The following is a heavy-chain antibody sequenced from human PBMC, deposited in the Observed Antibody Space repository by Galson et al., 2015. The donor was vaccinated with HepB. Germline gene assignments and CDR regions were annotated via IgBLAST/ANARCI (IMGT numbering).Heavy chain of an antibody. CDR1: GYSFTSYW. V-gene: IGHV5-51*03. CDR2: IYPGDSDT. D-gene: IGHD6-19*01. Sequence: QSGAEVKKPGESLKISCKGSGYSFTSYWIGWVRQMPGKGLEWMGIIYPGDSDTRYSPSFQGQVTISADKSISTAYMELSSLRSEDTAVYYCARDPGYSSGLSIDYWGQGTLVTVSS. CDR3: ARDPGYSSGLSIDY. J-gene: IGHJ4*02.